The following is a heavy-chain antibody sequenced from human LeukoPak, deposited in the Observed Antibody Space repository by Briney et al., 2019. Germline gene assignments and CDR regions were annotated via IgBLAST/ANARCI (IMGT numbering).Heavy chain of an antibody. V-gene: IGHV4-59*11. CDR1: GGSISSHY. J-gene: IGHJ3*02. CDR3: ARNSYEDAFDI. Sequence: SETLSLTCTVSGGSISSHYWSWIRQPPGKGLEWIGYIYYSGSTNYYPSLKSRVTISVDTSKNQFSLKLSSVTAADTAVYYCARNSYEDAFDIWGQGTMVTVSS. D-gene: IGHD5-18*01. CDR2: IYYSGST.